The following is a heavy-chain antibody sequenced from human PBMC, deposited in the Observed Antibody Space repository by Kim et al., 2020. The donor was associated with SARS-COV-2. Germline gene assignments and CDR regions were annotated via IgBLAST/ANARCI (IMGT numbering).Heavy chain of an antibody. CDR2: IYYSGST. Sequence: RSRTCTVSGGSMRSYYWSWIRQPPGKGLEWIGYIYYSGSTNYNPSHKSRVTISVDTSKNQFSLKLSSVTAADTAVYYCARGFDYWGQGTLAT. V-gene: IGHV4-59*08. CDR3: ARGFDY. CDR1: GGSMRSYY. J-gene: IGHJ4*02.